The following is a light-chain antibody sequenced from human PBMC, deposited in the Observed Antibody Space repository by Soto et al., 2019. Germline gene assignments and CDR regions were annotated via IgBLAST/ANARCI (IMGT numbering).Light chain of an antibody. Sequence: EIVLTQSPATLSLSPWERATLSWGASQSVSSNYLAWYQQKPGLAPRLLIYDASNRATGIPARFSDSGSGTDFTLTISSLEPEDFAVYYCQQRSNWPITFGQGTRLEIK. V-gene: IGKV3-11*01. J-gene: IGKJ5*01. CDR2: DAS. CDR3: QQRSNWPIT. CDR1: QSVSSNY.